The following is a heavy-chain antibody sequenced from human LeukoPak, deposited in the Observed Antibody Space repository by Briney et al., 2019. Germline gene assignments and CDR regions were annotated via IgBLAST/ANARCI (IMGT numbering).Heavy chain of an antibody. J-gene: IGHJ4*02. CDR1: GYTFTGYY. CDR2: INPNSGGT. Sequence: ASVKVSCKASGYTFTGYYMHWVRQAPGQGLEWMGWINPNSGGTNYAQKFQGRVTMTRDTSISIAYMELSRLRSDDTAVYYCARGFYGSGSYYKIALGYWGQGTLVTVSS. CDR3: ARGFYGSGSYYKIALGY. V-gene: IGHV1-2*02. D-gene: IGHD3-10*01.